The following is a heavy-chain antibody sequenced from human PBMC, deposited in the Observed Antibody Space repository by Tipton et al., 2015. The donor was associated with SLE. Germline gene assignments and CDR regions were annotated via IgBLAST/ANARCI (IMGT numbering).Heavy chain of an antibody. CDR2: IYYRGDT. J-gene: IGHJ4*02. CDR3: ARVAASGGYYRFFDY. V-gene: IGHV4-59*01. CDR1: GGSISGYY. D-gene: IGHD6-19*01. Sequence: TLSLTCTVSGGSISGYYWSWIRQPPGKGLEWIGYIYYRGDTNYNPSLKSRIAMSVDTSKNQFSLNLTSGTAADTAVYFCARVAASGGYYRFFDYWGQGTLVTVSS.